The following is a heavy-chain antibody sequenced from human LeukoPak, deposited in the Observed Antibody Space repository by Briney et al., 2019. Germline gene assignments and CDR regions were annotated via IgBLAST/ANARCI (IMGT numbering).Heavy chain of an antibody. CDR1: GGTFSSYA. V-gene: IGHV1-69*04. CDR3: ATPVAVGCTNGVCYPRNYYYGMDV. Sequence: SVKVSCKASGGTFSSYAISWVRQAPGQGLEWMGRIIPILGIANYAQKFQGRVTMTEDTSTDTAYMELSNLRSEDTAVYYCATPVAVGCTNGVCYPRNYYYGMDVWGQGTTVTVSS. D-gene: IGHD2-8*01. CDR2: IIPILGIA. J-gene: IGHJ6*02.